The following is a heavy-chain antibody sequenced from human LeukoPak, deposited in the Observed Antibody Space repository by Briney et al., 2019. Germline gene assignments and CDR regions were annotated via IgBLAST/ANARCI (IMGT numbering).Heavy chain of an antibody. Sequence: GSLRLSCAASGFTFSSYGMHWVRQAPGKGLEWVAFIRYDGSNKYYADSVKGRFTISRDNAKNSLYLQMNSLRAEDTAVYYCARDLTAVRGVIVYYGMDVWGQGTTVTVSS. D-gene: IGHD3-10*01. CDR2: IRYDGSNK. V-gene: IGHV3-30*02. CDR3: ARDLTAVRGVIVYYGMDV. J-gene: IGHJ6*02. CDR1: GFTFSSYG.